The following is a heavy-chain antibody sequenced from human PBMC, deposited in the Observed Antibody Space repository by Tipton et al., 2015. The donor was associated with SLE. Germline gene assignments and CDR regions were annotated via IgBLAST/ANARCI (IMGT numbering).Heavy chain of an antibody. J-gene: IGHJ4*02. V-gene: IGHV4-34*12. CDR2: IIHSGVT. Sequence: AGLVKPSQTLSLTCAVYGESFNGYFWTWIRQSPGKGLEWIAEIIHSGVTNYNPSLRSRVTISVDMSKNQVSLKLSSVTAADTAVYYCARVAPTEVVDYWGQGTLVTVSS. CDR1: GESFNGYF. D-gene: IGHD1-1*01. CDR3: ARVAPTEVVDY.